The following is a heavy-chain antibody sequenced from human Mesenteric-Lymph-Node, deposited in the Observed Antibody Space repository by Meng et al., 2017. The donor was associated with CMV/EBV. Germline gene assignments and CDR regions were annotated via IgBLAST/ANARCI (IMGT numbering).Heavy chain of an antibody. J-gene: IGHJ6*02. V-gene: IGHV1-69*05. D-gene: IGHD2-2*01. CDR1: GRTFSSYA. CDR2: IIPIFGTA. CDR3: AVPSSTSYYYYYGMDV. Sequence: SVKVSCKASGRTFSSYAISWVRQAPGQGLEWMGGIIPIFGTANYAQKFQGRVTITTDESTSTAYMELSSLRSEDTAVYYCAVPSSTSYYYYYGMDVWGQGTTVTVSS.